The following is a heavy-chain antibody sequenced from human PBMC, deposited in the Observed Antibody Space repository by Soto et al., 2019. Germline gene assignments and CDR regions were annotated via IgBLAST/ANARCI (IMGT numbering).Heavy chain of an antibody. CDR3: ANSWTTLTTGFDF. Sequence: PGGSLRLSCGASGLTFRTYAMHWGRKAPGKGLGWVAVISSDGSEKYYLDSVRDRSPISRDNSKNTLYLQMNHLRPEDTAMYYCANSWTTLTTGFDFWGQGALVTVPS. CDR1: GLTFRTYA. V-gene: IGHV3-30*18. D-gene: IGHD4-17*01. J-gene: IGHJ4*02. CDR2: ISSDGSEK.